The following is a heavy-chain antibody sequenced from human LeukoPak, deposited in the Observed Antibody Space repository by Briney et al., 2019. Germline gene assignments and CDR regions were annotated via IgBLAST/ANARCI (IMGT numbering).Heavy chain of an antibody. D-gene: IGHD3-9*01. CDR1: GFTFSSYG. J-gene: IGHJ4*02. CDR3: ARPPYYDILTGQLDYFDY. V-gene: IGHV3-23*01. CDR2: ISGSGGST. Sequence: GGSLRLSCAASGFTFSSYGMSWVRQAPGKGLEWVSAISGSGGSTYYADSVKGRFTISRDNSKNTLYLQMNSLRAEDTAVYYCARPPYYDILTGQLDYFDYWGQGTLVTVSS.